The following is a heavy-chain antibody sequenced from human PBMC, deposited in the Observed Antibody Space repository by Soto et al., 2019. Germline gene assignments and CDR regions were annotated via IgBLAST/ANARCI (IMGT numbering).Heavy chain of an antibody. Sequence: SETLSLTCTVSGGSISSYYWSWIRQPAGKGLEWIGRIYTSGSTNYNPSLKSRVTMSVDTSKNQFSLKLSSVTAADTAVYYCARDGGVGATSYYGMDVWGQGPRSPSP. CDR2: IYTSGST. D-gene: IGHD1-26*01. CDR3: ARDGGVGATSYYGMDV. V-gene: IGHV4-4*07. CDR1: GGSISSYY. J-gene: IGHJ6*02.